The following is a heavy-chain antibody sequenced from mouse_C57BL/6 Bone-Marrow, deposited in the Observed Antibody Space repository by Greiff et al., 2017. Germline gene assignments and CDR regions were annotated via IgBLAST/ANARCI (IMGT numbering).Heavy chain of an antibody. CDR3: ARNSYYSNPDAMDY. CDR1: GYTFTSYW. D-gene: IGHD2-5*01. J-gene: IGHJ4*01. CDR2: IDPSDSYT. Sequence: QVQLQQPGAELVMPGASVKLSCKASGYTFTSYWMHWVKQRPGQGLEWIGEIDPSDSYTNYNQKFKGKSTLTVDKSSSTAYMQLSSLTSEDSAVYYCARNSYYSNPDAMDYWGQGTSVTVSS. V-gene: IGHV1-69*01.